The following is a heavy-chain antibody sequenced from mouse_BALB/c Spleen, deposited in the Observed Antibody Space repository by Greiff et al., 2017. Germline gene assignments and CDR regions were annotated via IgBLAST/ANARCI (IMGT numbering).Heavy chain of an antibody. CDR2: SRNKANDYTT. D-gene: IGHD2-1*01. CDR1: GFTFSDFY. J-gene: IGHJ4*01. V-gene: IGHV7-1*02. Sequence: EVHLVESGGGLVQPGGSLRLSCATSGFTFSDFYMEWVRQPPGKRLEWIAASRNKANDYTTEYSASVKGRFIVSRDTSQSILYLQMNALRAEDTAIYYGARDGGNYVDYYAMDYWGQGTSVTVSS. CDR3: ARDGGNYVDYYAMDY.